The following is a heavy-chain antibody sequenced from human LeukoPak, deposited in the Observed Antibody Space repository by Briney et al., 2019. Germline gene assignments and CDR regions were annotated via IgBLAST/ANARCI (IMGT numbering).Heavy chain of an antibody. D-gene: IGHD2-2*02. CDR2: IYHSGST. CDR3: ARHARDCSSTSCYMIDH. V-gene: IGHV4-38-2*01. Sequence: SETLSLTCAVSGYSISSGYYWGWIRQPPGKGLEWIGSIYHSGSTYYNPSLKSRVTISVDTSKNQFSLKLSSVTAADTAVYYCARHARDCSSTSCYMIDHWGQGTLVTVSS. J-gene: IGHJ5*02. CDR1: GYSISSGYY.